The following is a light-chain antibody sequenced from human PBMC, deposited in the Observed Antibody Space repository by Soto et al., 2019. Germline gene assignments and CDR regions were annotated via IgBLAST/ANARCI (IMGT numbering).Light chain of an antibody. CDR1: SSNIGNNY. Sequence: QSVLTQPPSVSAAPGQKVTISCSGSSSNIGNNYVSWYQQLPGTAPKLLIYDNNKRPSGIPDRFSGSKSGTSATLGITGLQTGDEAYYYCGAWDDSLSAVFGGGTKLTVL. J-gene: IGLJ2*01. CDR3: GAWDDSLSAV. CDR2: DNN. V-gene: IGLV1-51*01.